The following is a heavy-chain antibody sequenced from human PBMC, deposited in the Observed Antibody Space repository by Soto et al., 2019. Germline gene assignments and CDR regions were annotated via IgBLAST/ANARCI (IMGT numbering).Heavy chain of an antibody. Sequence: QVQLVQSGAEVKKPGASVKVSCKPSGYTFSSYGISWVRQAPGQGLEWMGWISTYNGNTNYAQKFQGRVTMTTDTTTSTAYMELRSLRSDDTAVYYCARVGSGWSYFDYWGQGTLVTVSS. D-gene: IGHD6-19*01. CDR3: ARVGSGWSYFDY. CDR1: GYTFSSYG. CDR2: ISTYNGNT. J-gene: IGHJ4*02. V-gene: IGHV1-18*01.